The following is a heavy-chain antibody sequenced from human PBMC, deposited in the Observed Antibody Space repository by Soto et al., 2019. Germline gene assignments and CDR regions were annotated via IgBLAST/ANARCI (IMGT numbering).Heavy chain of an antibody. J-gene: IGHJ4*02. CDR1: GFAFNNYG. D-gene: IGHD2-2*01. V-gene: IGHV3-21*01. CDR3: AREDSIIIPAVSDF. CDR2: ISKSDYT. Sequence: TGGSLRLSCRVSGFAFNNYGINWVRQAPGKGLEWVSSISKSDYTYYSDSVKGRFTISRDNAKNSVSLQMNTLRVEDTAVYYCAREDSIIIPAVSDFWGQGTLVTVSS.